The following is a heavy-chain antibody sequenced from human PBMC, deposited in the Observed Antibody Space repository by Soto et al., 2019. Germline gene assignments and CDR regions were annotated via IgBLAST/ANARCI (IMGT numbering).Heavy chain of an antibody. J-gene: IGHJ4*02. D-gene: IGHD3-9*01. CDR1: GFTFTSYW. Sequence: PGGSLRLSCAASGFTFTSYWMSWVRQAPGKGLEWVASIKQNGGETYYVDSVTGRFTISRDNAKNSLYLEVNSLRAEDRAVYYCATSSDTGYIFDFWGQGTLVTVSS. CDR2: IKQNGGET. CDR3: ATSSDTGYIFDF. V-gene: IGHV3-7*01.